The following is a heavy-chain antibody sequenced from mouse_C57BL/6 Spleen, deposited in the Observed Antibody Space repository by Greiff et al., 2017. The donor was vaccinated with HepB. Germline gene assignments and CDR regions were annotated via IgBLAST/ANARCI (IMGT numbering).Heavy chain of an antibody. CDR1: GFTFSSYA. Sequence: EVKLVESGGGLVKPGGSLKLSCAASGFTFSSYAMSWVRQTPEKRLEWVATISDGGSYTYYPDNVKGRFTISRDNAKNNLYLQMSHLKSEDTAMYYCARSLTGTWRFPFAYWGQGTLVTVSA. CDR3: ARSLTGTWRFPFAY. V-gene: IGHV5-4*03. CDR2: ISDGGSYT. J-gene: IGHJ3*01. D-gene: IGHD4-1*01.